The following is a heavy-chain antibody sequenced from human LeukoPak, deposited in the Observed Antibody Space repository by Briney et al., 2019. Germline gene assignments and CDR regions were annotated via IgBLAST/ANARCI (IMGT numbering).Heavy chain of an antibody. CDR3: TRTFGYYYFYMDV. J-gene: IGHJ6*03. CDR1: GFTFGDYA. Sequence: PGGSLRLSCAASGFTFGDYAMSWVRQAPGKGLEWVGFIRTEAYDGATDYGASVKGRFTISRDDSKNIAYLQMNSLNTEDTAVYYCTRTFGYYYFYMDVWGKGITVIVSS. CDR2: IRTEAYDGAT. V-gene: IGHV3-49*04. D-gene: IGHD3-16*01.